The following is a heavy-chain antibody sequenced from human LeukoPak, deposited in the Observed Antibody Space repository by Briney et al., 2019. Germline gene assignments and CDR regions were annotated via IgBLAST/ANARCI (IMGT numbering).Heavy chain of an antibody. CDR1: GFTFSRYW. CDR2: INGDGSRT. CDR3: ARDLNFDY. Sequence: GGSLRFSCTASGFTFSRYWMHWVRQAPGKGLVWVSRINGDGSRTNYADSVKGRFTFSRDNAKNTLYLQMNSLRAEDTAVYYCARDLNFDYWGQGTLVTVSS. V-gene: IGHV3-74*01. J-gene: IGHJ4*02.